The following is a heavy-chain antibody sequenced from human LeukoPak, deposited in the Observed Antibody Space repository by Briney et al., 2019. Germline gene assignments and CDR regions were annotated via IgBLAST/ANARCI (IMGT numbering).Heavy chain of an antibody. Sequence: GGSLRLSCAASGFSFSSYWMSRVRQAPGKGLEWVAVISYDGSNKYYADSVKGRFTISRDNSKNTLYLQMNSLRAEDTAVYYCAKGYYYGSGSYYPPFDPWGQGTLVTVSS. D-gene: IGHD3-10*01. CDR2: ISYDGSNK. CDR3: AKGYYYGSGSYYPPFDP. J-gene: IGHJ5*02. V-gene: IGHV3-30*18. CDR1: GFSFSSYW.